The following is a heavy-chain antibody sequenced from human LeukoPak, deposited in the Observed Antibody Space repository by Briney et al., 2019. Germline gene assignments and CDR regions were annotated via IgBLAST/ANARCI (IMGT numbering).Heavy chain of an antibody. V-gene: IGHV3-30*18. J-gene: IGHJ2*01. CDR2: ISSGGNAK. CDR3: AKESHHDNWYFDL. Sequence: GGSLRLSCAASGFTFSSYSFHWVRQAPGQGLEWVAVISSGGNAKYYGDSVKGRFTSSRDNSGNTLYLEMNSLRTDDTAVYYCAKESHHDNWYFDLWGRGTLVTVSS. CDR1: GFTFSSYS.